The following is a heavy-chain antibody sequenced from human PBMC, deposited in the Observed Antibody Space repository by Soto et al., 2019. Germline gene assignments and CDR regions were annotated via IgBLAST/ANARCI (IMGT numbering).Heavy chain of an antibody. Sequence: ASVKVSCKASGYTFTSYGISWVRQAPGQGLEWMGWISAYNGNTNYAQKLQGRVTMTTDTCTSTAYMELRSLRSDDTAVYYCARDGLVVVVAATNSPDCCMDVWGQGTTVTVSS. CDR3: ARDGLVVVVAATNSPDCCMDV. CDR1: GYTFTSYG. D-gene: IGHD2-15*01. J-gene: IGHJ6*02. CDR2: ISAYNGNT. V-gene: IGHV1-18*04.